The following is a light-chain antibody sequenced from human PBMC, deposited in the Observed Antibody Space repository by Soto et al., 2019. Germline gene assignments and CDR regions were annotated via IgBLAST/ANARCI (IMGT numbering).Light chain of an antibody. CDR1: QAISSW. CDR2: KA. CDR3: QYYTLYSGP. J-gene: IGKJ1*01. Sequence: DIQMTQSPSTLSGSVGDRVTITCRASQAISSWLAWYQQKPGKAPKLLIYKARFRGSGSGSDFSLTISSLQPDDIGIYYCQYYTLYSGPFGQGTKVDIK. V-gene: IGKV1-5*03.